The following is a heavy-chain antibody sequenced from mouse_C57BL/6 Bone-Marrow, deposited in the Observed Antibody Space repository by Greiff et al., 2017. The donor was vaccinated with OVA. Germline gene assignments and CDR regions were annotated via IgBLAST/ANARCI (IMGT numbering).Heavy chain of an antibody. V-gene: IGHV3-6*01. D-gene: IGHD2-4*01. CDR3: RYYDYDDYFDY. J-gene: IGHJ2*01. Sequence: DVKLQESGPGLVKPSQSLSLTCSVTGYSITSGYYWNWIRQFPGNKLEWMGYISYDGSNNYNPSLKNRISITRDTSKNQFFLKLNSVTTEDTATYYCRYYDYDDYFDYWGQGTTLTVSS. CDR1: GYSITSGYY. CDR2: ISYDGSN.